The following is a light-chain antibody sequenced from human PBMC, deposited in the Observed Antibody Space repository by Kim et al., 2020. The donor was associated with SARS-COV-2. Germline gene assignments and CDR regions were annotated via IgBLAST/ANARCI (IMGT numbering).Light chain of an antibody. CDR3: QQYSTSPWT. V-gene: IGKV3-20*01. J-gene: IGKJ1*01. Sequence: EIVLTQSPGTLSLSPGERAALSCRASQIVSSSYLAWYQQRPGQAPRLLIYGASNRATGIPDRFSGSGSGTDFTLTISRLEPEDFAVYYCQQYSTSPWTFGQETKVDIK. CDR2: GAS. CDR1: QIVSSSY.